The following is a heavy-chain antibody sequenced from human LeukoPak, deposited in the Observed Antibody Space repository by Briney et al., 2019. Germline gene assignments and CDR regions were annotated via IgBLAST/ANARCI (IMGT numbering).Heavy chain of an antibody. Sequence: SGTLSLTCAVSGGSISGSNWWSWVRQPPGKGLEWIGYIYYSGSTNYNPSLKSRVTISVDTSKNQFSLKLSSVTAADTAVYYCARNYYDSSGYYYYFDYWGQGTLVTVSS. CDR1: GGSISGSNW. V-gene: IGHV4-4*02. D-gene: IGHD3-22*01. CDR3: ARNYYDSSGYYYYFDY. J-gene: IGHJ4*02. CDR2: IYYSGST.